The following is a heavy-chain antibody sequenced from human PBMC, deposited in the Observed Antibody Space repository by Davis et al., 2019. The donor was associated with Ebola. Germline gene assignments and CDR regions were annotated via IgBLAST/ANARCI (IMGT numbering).Heavy chain of an antibody. CDR2: ITSSSSHI. CDR1: GFNFNTYA. V-gene: IGHV3-21*01. Sequence: GESLKISCAASGFNFNTYAMNWVRQAPGKGLEWVSSITSSSSHIYYADSVKGRFTISRDNAKNSLYLQMNSLRAEDTAVYYCAKGDNSGWYGFDYWGQGALVTVSS. J-gene: IGHJ4*02. D-gene: IGHD6-19*01. CDR3: AKGDNSGWYGFDY.